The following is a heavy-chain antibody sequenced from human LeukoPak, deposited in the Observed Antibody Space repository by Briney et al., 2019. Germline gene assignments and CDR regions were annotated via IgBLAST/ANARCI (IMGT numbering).Heavy chain of an antibody. CDR3: ARADDYGDLGVDY. CDR1: GGSISSGDYY. J-gene: IGHJ4*02. D-gene: IGHD4-17*01. V-gene: IGHV4-30-2*01. Sequence: PSQTLSLTCTVSGGSISSGDYYWSWIRQPPGKGLEWIGYIYHSGSTYYNPSLKSRVIISVDRSKNQFSLKLSSVTAADTAVYYCARADDYGDLGVDYWGQGTLVTVSS. CDR2: IYHSGST.